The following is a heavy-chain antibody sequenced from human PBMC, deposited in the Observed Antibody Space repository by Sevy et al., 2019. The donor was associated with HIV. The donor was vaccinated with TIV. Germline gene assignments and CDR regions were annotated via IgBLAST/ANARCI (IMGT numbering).Heavy chain of an antibody. D-gene: IGHD2-15*01. CDR2: INHSGGT. CDR3: ARHCTGSSCSHAFDI. Sequence: SETLSLTCAVYGGSFSGYYWSWIRQPPGKGLEWIGEINHSGGTNYNPSLKSRVTISADTSKNQFSLKLNSVTAADTASYYCARHCTGSSCSHAFDIWGQGTMVTVSS. J-gene: IGHJ3*02. V-gene: IGHV4-34*01. CDR1: GGSFSGYY.